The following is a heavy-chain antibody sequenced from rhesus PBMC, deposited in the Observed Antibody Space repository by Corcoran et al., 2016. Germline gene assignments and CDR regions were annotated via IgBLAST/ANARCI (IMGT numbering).Heavy chain of an antibody. CDR2: ISGSSGRT. CDR3: ARDAPGYYYAFDF. V-gene: IGHV4-173*01. D-gene: IGHD3-34*01. Sequence: QLQLQESGPGLVKPSETLSLTCAVSGGSISSNYWSWIRQPPGNGLEWIRRISGSSGRTDYNPSLQSRVPISTDTSKNQFSLKLSSVTAAGTAVYYCARDAPGYYYAFDFWGQGLRVTVSS. CDR1: GGSISSNY. J-gene: IGHJ3*01.